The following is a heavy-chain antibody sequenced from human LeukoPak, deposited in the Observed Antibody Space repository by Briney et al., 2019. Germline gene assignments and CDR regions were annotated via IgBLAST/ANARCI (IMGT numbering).Heavy chain of an antibody. D-gene: IGHD3-22*01. J-gene: IGHJ4*02. CDR1: GGSISSSSYY. V-gene: IGHV4-39*07. Sequence: SETLSLTCTVSGGSISSSSYYWGWIRQPPGKGLEWIGSIYYSGSTYYNPSLKSRVTISVDTSKNQFSLKLSSVTAADTAVYYCARRPALYYDSSGGFDYWGQGTLVIVSS. CDR2: IYYSGST. CDR3: ARRPALYYDSSGGFDY.